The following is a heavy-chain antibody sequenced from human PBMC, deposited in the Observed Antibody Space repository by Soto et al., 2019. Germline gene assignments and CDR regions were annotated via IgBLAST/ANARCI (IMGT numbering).Heavy chain of an antibody. CDR2: INHSGST. CDR3: ARADTIFGVVTASYYYYYMDV. J-gene: IGHJ6*03. V-gene: IGHV4-34*01. D-gene: IGHD3-3*01. CDR1: GGSFSGYY. Sequence: SETLSLTCAVYGGSFSGYYWSWIRQPPGKGLEWIGEINHSGSTNYNPSLKSRVTISVDTSKNQFSLKLSSATAADTAVYYCARADTIFGVVTASYYYYYMDVWGKGTTVTVSS.